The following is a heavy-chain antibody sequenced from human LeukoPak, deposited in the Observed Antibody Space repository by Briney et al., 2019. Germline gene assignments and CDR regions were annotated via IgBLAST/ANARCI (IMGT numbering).Heavy chain of an antibody. CDR1: GFTFSSYA. CDR3: ARGDDYNRRSFDY. V-gene: IGHV3-23*01. Sequence: GGSLRLSCAASGFTFSSYAMGWVRQAPGKGLEWVSAITASGGNTYYADSVKGRFTISRDNSKNTLYLQVNSLRAEDTAVYYCARGDDYNRRSFDYWGQGTLVTVSS. D-gene: IGHD5-24*01. CDR2: ITASGGNT. J-gene: IGHJ4*02.